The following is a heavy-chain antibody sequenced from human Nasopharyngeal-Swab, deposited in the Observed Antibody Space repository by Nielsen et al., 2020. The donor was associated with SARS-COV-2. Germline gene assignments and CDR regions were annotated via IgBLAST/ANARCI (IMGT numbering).Heavy chain of an antibody. Sequence: SLKISCAASGFTFDDYAMHWVRQAPGKGLEWASGISWNSGSIGYADSVKGRFTISRDNAKNSLYLQMNSLRAEDTALYYCATGSGYYRGGYFQHWGQGTLVTVSS. J-gene: IGHJ1*01. D-gene: IGHD3-3*01. V-gene: IGHV3-9*01. CDR2: ISWNSGSI. CDR3: ATGSGYYRGGYFQH. CDR1: GFTFDDYA.